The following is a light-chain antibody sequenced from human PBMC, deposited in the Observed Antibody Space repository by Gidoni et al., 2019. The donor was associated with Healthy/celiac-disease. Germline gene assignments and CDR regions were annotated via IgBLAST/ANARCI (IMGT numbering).Light chain of an antibody. CDR1: QGISSY. V-gene: IGKV1-8*01. J-gene: IGKJ5*01. Sequence: IPVTPSPSSFSASTGDRVTITCRASQGISSYLAWYQQKPGKAPKLLIYAASTLQSGVPSRFSGSGSGTDFTLTISCLQSEDFATYYCQQYYSYPFTFGQGTRLEIK. CDR2: AAS. CDR3: QQYYSYPFT.